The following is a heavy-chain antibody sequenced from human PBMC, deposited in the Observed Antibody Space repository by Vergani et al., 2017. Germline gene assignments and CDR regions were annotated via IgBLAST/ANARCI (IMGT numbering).Heavy chain of an antibody. J-gene: IGHJ4*02. D-gene: IGHD3-22*01. CDR3: ANSGYYFPFGE. CDR2: INPSGGST. Sequence: QVQLVQSGAEVKKPGASVKVSCKASGYTFTSYYMHWVRQAPGQGLEWMGIINPSGGSTSYAQKFQGRVTMPRDTSTSTVYMELSSLRSEDTAVYYCANSGYYFPFGEWGQGTLVTVSS. V-gene: IGHV1-46*03. CDR1: GYTFTSYY.